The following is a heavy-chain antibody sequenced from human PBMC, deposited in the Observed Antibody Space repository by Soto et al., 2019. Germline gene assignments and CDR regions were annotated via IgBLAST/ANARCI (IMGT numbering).Heavy chain of an antibody. J-gene: IGHJ4*02. Sequence: EVKLLQSGGGLVQPGGSLRLSCNASGFDFKKYAINWVRQAPGKGLEWVSSISESATITYHAESVRRRFTVSKDFSRNTVYLQMNSLRGEDTAVYYCAKDARVTAVLGEYFDNWGQGALVTVSS. CDR2: ISESATIT. CDR3: AKDARVTAVLGEYFDN. CDR1: GFDFKKYA. V-gene: IGHV3-23*01. D-gene: IGHD6-19*01.